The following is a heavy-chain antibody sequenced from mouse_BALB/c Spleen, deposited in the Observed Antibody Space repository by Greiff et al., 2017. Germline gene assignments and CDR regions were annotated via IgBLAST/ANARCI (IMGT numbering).Heavy chain of an antibody. CDR2: INPGSGGT. CDR1: GHAFTNYL. V-gene: IGHV1-54*01. Sequence: QVQLQQSGAELVRPGTSVKVSCKASGHAFTNYLIEWVKQRPGQGLEWIGVINPGSGGTNYNEKFKGKATLTADKSSSTAYMQLSSLTSDDSAVYFCAREGDYGRGFDYWGQGTTLTVSS. CDR3: AREGDYGRGFDY. J-gene: IGHJ2*01. D-gene: IGHD1-1*02.